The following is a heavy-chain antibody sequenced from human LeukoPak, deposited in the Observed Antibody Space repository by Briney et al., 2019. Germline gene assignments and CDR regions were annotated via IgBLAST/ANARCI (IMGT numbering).Heavy chain of an antibody. V-gene: IGHV4-59*01. J-gene: IGHJ4*02. CDR2: IYYSGST. D-gene: IGHD6-19*01. CDR3: ARVIAVAGMYYFDY. Sequence: SETLSLTCTVSGGSISSYYWSWIRQPPGKGLEWSGYIYYSGSTNYNPSLKIRVTISVDTSKNQFSLKLSSVTAADTAVYYCARVIAVAGMYYFDYWGQGTLVTVSS. CDR1: GGSISSYY.